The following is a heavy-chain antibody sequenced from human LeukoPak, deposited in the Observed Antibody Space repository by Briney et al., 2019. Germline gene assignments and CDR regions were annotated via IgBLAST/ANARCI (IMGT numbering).Heavy chain of an antibody. D-gene: IGHD6-19*01. J-gene: IGHJ4*02. CDR3: ARELPYSSGWYDY. V-gene: IGHV1-69*13. CDR1: GGTFSSYA. Sequence: SVKVSCKASGGTFSSYAISWVRQAPGQGLEWVGGIIPIFGTANYAQKFQGRVTITADESTSTAYMELSSLRSEDTAVYYCARELPYSSGWYDYWGQGTLVTVSS. CDR2: IIPIFGTA.